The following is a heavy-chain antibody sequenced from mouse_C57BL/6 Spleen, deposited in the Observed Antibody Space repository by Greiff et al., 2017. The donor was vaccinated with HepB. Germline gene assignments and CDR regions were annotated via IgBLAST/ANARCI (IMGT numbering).Heavy chain of an antibody. D-gene: IGHD2-4*01. J-gene: IGHJ4*01. Sequence: QKEGKERGERGAAGERAGRGAGDEGTVCCMHGWRQGWEKSRYLIGESDPSTGGTSYNQKFKGKATLTVDKSSSTAYMQLKSLTSEDSAVYYCARSIYYDYDEGYAMDYWGQGTSVTVSS. V-gene: IGHV1-43*01. CDR3: ARSIYYDYDEGYAMDY. CDR1: GDEGTVCC. CDR2: SDPSTGGT.